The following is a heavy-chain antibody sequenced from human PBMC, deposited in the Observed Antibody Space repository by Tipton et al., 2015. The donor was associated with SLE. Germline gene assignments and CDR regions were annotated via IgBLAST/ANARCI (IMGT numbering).Heavy chain of an antibody. Sequence: TLSLTCTVSVGPLTSGRYYWSWIRQPAGKGLEWIGHIYTTGSTNYSPPLKSRVTISIDTSETQFSLKLASVTIADTAVYYCARVSSGTNYAIESWCQGTLVTVSS. D-gene: IGHD4/OR15-4a*01. V-gene: IGHV4-61*09. J-gene: IGHJ4*02. CDR1: VGPLTSGRYY. CDR3: ARVSSGTNYAIES. CDR2: IYTTGST.